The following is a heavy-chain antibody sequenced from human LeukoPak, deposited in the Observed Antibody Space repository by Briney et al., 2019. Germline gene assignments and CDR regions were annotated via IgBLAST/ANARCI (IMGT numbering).Heavy chain of an antibody. Sequence: GGSLRLSCATSGFTVSTNYMTWIRQAPGKGLEWVGRIKAKAHGGTIEYAAPVKGRFTISRDDSKNTLYLQMNSLKTEDTAVYYCTTDGVGVEGATYDNWGQGTLVSVSS. CDR2: IKAKAHGGTI. CDR1: GFTVSTNY. J-gene: IGHJ4*02. CDR3: TTDGVGVEGATYDN. V-gene: IGHV3-15*01. D-gene: IGHD1-26*01.